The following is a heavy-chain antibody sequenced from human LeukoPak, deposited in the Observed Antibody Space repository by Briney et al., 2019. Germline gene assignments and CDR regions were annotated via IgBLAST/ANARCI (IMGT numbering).Heavy chain of an antibody. CDR1: GFTVSRNY. CDR2: IYSGGST. Sequence: PGGSLRLSCAASGFTVSRNYMSWVRQAPGKGLEWVSEIYSGGSTYYAASVKGRSTISRDNSKNTLYLQMNSLRAEDTAVYYCAKGVSVVAGCFDYWGQGTLVTVSS. D-gene: IGHD2-2*01. J-gene: IGHJ4*02. V-gene: IGHV3-53*01. CDR3: AKGVSVVAGCFDY.